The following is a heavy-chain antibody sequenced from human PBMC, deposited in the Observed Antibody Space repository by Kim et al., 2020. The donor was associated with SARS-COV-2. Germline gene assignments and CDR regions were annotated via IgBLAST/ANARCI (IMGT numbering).Heavy chain of an antibody. CDR3: AGGSSGYYGLDY. V-gene: IGHV3-33*01. Sequence: YYADAVKARFTISMDNSKDTLYLQMNSLRAEETAVYYCAGGSSGYYGLDYWGQGTLVTVSS. J-gene: IGHJ4*02. D-gene: IGHD3-22*01.